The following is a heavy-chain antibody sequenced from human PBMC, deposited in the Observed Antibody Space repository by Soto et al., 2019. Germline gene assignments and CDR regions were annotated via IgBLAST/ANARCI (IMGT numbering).Heavy chain of an antibody. D-gene: IGHD6-19*01. Sequence: SVKVSCTDSGGTISSYAISWVRQAPEQGLEWMGGIIPIFGTANYAQKFQGRVTITADESTSTAYMELSSLRSEDTAVYYCARDLYSSGPPDAFDIWGQGTMVTVSS. V-gene: IGHV1-69*13. J-gene: IGHJ3*02. CDR2: IIPIFGTA. CDR3: ARDLYSSGPPDAFDI. CDR1: GGTISSYA.